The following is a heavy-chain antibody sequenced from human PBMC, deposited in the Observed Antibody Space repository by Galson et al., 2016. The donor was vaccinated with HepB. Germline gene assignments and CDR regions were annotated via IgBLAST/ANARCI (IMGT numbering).Heavy chain of an antibody. Sequence: SLRLSCAASTFTVNSNHMSWVRQAPGKGLEWVSIICRGGSTNYPESVKGRFTISRDNAKNTVYLQMNSLTAEDTAVYYCAREFESQVGWFDPWGQGTMVTVSS. J-gene: IGHJ5*02. D-gene: IGHD1-26*01. CDR2: ICRGGST. CDR1: TFTVNSNH. V-gene: IGHV3-66*01. CDR3: AREFESQVGWFDP.